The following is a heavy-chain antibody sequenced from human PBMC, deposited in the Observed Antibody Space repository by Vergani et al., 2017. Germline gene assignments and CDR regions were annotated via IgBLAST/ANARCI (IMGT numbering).Heavy chain of an antibody. Sequence: EVQLLESGGGLVQPGRSLRLSCAASGFTFDDYAMHWVRQAPGKGLEWVSGISWNSGSIGYADSVQGRFTISSDNAKNSLYLQMNSLRAEDTAVYYCGIRGIVASRVVDVWGKGTTVTVSS. V-gene: IGHV3-9*01. CDR3: GIRGIVASRVVDV. CDR2: ISWNSGSI. D-gene: IGHD3-22*01. J-gene: IGHJ6*04. CDR1: GFTFDDYA.